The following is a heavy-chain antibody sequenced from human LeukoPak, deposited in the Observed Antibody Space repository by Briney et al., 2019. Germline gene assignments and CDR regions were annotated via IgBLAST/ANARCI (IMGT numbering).Heavy chain of an antibody. Sequence: PSQTLSLTCTVSGGSISSGGYYWSWIRQPPGKGLEWIGYIYHSGSTYYNPSHKSRVIISVDRSKNQFSLKLSSVTAADTAVYYCARRARYCSSTSCYTDKVARDAFDIWGQGTMVTVSS. CDR2: IYHSGST. J-gene: IGHJ3*02. D-gene: IGHD2-2*02. CDR3: ARRARYCSSTSCYTDKVARDAFDI. CDR1: GGSISSGGYY. V-gene: IGHV4-30-2*01.